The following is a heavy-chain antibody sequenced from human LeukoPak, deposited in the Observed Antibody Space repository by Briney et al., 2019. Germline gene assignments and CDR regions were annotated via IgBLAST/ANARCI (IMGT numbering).Heavy chain of an antibody. Sequence: GRSLRLSCAASGFTFSSYAMHWVRQAPGKGLEWVAVISYDGSNKYYADSVKGRFTISRDNSKNTLYLQMNSLRAEDTAVYLCAKEGWLTFDYWGQGTLVTVSS. CDR3: AKEGWLTFDY. CDR1: GFTFSSYA. J-gene: IGHJ4*02. D-gene: IGHD5-24*01. CDR2: ISYDGSNK. V-gene: IGHV3-30*04.